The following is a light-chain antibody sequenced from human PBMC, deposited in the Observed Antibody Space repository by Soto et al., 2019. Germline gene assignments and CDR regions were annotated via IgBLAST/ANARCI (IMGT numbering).Light chain of an antibody. CDR2: DVS. CDR1: SSDVGGYNY. J-gene: IGLJ1*01. V-gene: IGLV2-14*01. Sequence: HSALTQPASVSGPPGQSITISCTGTSSDVGGYNYVSWYQQHPGKAPKLMIYDVSNRPSGVSNRFSGSKSGNTASLTISGLQAEDEADYYCSSYTSSSTPFLFGTGTKLTVL. CDR3: SSYTSSSTPFL.